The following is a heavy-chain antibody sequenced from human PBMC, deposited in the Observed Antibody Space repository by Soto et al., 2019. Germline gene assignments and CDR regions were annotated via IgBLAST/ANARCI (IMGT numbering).Heavy chain of an antibody. D-gene: IGHD2-15*01. CDR2: ISYDGSNK. CDR1: GFTFSSYG. V-gene: IGHV3-30*18. CDR3: AKAMVVAARKNYYYYGMDV. J-gene: IGHJ6*02. Sequence: GGSLRLSCAASGFTFSSYGMHWVRQAPGKGLEWVAVISYDGSNKYYADSVKGRFTISRDNSKNTLYLQMNSLRAEDTAVYYCAKAMVVAARKNYYYYGMDVWGRGTTVTVSS.